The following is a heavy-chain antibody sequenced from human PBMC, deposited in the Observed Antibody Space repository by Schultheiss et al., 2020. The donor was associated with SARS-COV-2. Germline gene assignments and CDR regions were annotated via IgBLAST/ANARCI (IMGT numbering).Heavy chain of an antibody. V-gene: IGHV4-34*01. CDR1: GGSFSGYY. D-gene: IGHD1-26*01. Sequence: SQTLSLTCAVYGGSFSGYYWSWIRQHPGKGLEWIGEINHSGSTNYNPSLKSRVTISVDTSKNQFSLKLSSVTAADTAVYYCARGRSSDYWGQGTLVTVSS. CDR2: INHSGST. CDR3: ARGRSSDY. J-gene: IGHJ4*02.